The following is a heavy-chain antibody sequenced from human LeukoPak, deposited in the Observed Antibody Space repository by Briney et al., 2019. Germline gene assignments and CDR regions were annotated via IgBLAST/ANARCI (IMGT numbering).Heavy chain of an antibody. Sequence: GESPKISRKGSGYGFSSYWIGWVRQMPGKGLGYMGIICPGDSDTRYSQSFQGQVTISADKSITTAYLQWSSLKASDTAMYYCARHTTVGGSLRFDYWGQGTLVSVSS. D-gene: IGHD4-23*01. V-gene: IGHV5-51*01. CDR3: ARHTTVGGSLRFDY. J-gene: IGHJ4*02. CDR2: ICPGDSDT. CDR1: GYGFSSYW.